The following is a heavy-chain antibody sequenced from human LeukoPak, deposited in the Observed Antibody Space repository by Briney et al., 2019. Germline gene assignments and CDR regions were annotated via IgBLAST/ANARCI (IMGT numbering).Heavy chain of an antibody. Sequence: GGSLRLSCTVSGFTFSSYAMSWVRQAPGKGLQWVSAISSTGSYTYHAESVKGRFTISRDNSKNTLYLQMNSLRVEDTAVYYCARRGGSTNYGDYRFDSWGQGTLVFVAS. V-gene: IGHV3-23*01. CDR1: GFTFSSYA. CDR3: ARRGGSTNYGDYRFDS. J-gene: IGHJ4*02. CDR2: ISSTGSYT. D-gene: IGHD4-17*01.